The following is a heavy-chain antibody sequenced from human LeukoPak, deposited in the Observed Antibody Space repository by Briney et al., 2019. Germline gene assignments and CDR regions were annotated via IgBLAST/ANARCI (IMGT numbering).Heavy chain of an antibody. CDR2: IYPGDSDT. Sequence: GESLKISCKGSGYSFTNYWIGWVRQMPGKGLEWLGMIYPGDSDTRYSPSFQGQVTISTDKSISTAYLQWSSLKASDTAMYYCARHSRDGYNYWFDPWGQGTLVTVSS. J-gene: IGHJ5*02. CDR1: GYSFTNYW. V-gene: IGHV5-51*01. CDR3: ARHSRDGYNYWFDP. D-gene: IGHD5-24*01.